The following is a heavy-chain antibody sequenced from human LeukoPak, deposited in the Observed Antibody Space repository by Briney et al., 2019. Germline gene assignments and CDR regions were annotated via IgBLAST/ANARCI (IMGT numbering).Heavy chain of an antibody. CDR3: ARRGLAVAAH. V-gene: IGHV4-39*01. Sequence: SETLSLTCTVSDGSISSSNHYWAWIRQPPGKGLEWIGSIYYGGTTYYSPSLKSRVTISADSSKNQFSLRLTSVTAADTAVYYCARRGLAVAAHWGQGSLVTVSS. J-gene: IGHJ4*02. D-gene: IGHD6-19*01. CDR1: DGSISSSNHY. CDR2: IYYGGTT.